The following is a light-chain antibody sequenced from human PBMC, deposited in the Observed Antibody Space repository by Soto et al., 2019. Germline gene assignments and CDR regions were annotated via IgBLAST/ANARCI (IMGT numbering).Light chain of an antibody. J-gene: IGKJ1*01. V-gene: IGKV1-5*03. Sequence: DIQMTQSPSTLSASVVDRVTITGLASQSISSWVAWYQQKPGKGPKLLIYKASHLESGVPSRISGSGSGTEFTLTISSLQPDDFATYYCQQYTSYPWTFGQGTKVDIK. CDR2: KAS. CDR3: QQYTSYPWT. CDR1: QSISSW.